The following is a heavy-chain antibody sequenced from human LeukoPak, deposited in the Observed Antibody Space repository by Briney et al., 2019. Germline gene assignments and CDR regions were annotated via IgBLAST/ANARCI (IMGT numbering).Heavy chain of an antibody. CDR3: ARSTSSEYDIYHFDY. CDR2: ISVRGGST. CDR1: GFTFNSYA. D-gene: IGHD3-9*01. J-gene: IGHJ4*02. Sequence: PRGSLRLSCAASGFTFNSYALSWVRQAPGRGLEWVSGISVRGGSTYYADSVKGRFTISRDNSKNTLYLQMNSLRAEDTAVYYCARSTSSEYDIYHFDYWGQGTLVTVSS. V-gene: IGHV3-23*01.